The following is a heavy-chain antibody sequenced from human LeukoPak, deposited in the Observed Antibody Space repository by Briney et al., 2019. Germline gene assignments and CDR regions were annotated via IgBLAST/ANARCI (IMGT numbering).Heavy chain of an antibody. D-gene: IGHD2-8*02. Sequence: QPGGSLRLSCAASGFTFSSYAMSWVRQAPGMGLEWVSTISGNGRSTYYGDSVKGRFTISRDNSKNTLSLQMNSLRAEDTAVYYCAKEYYVLLVYALGGSFDYWGRGTLVTVSS. V-gene: IGHV3-23*01. CDR1: GFTFSSYA. J-gene: IGHJ4*02. CDR2: ISGNGRST. CDR3: AKEYYVLLVYALGGSFDY.